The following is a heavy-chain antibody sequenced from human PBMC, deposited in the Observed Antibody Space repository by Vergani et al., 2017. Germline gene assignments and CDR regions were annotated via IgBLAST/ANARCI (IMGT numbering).Heavy chain of an antibody. D-gene: IGHD5-24*01. Sequence: QVQLVQSGAEVKKPGASVKVSCKASGYTFTSYAMHWVRQAPGQRLEWMGWINAGNGNTKYSQKFQGRVTITRDTSASTAYMELSSLRSEDTAVYYCARVHLRDGYNYSKGYFDYWGQGTLVTVSS. J-gene: IGHJ4*02. V-gene: IGHV1-3*01. CDR3: ARVHLRDGYNYSKGYFDY. CDR2: INAGNGNT. CDR1: GYTFTSYA.